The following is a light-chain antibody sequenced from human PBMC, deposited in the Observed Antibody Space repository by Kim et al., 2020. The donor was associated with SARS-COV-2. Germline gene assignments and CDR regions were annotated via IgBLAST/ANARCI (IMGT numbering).Light chain of an antibody. CDR3: QQRSNWPLT. CDR1: QSVNNY. Sequence: LSPGERATLSCRASQSVNNYLVWYQQKSGQAPRLLIYDSSNRATGIPARFSGSGSGTDFTLTISSLEPEDFAVYYCQQRSNWPLTFGGGTKVDIK. V-gene: IGKV3-11*01. CDR2: DSS. J-gene: IGKJ4*01.